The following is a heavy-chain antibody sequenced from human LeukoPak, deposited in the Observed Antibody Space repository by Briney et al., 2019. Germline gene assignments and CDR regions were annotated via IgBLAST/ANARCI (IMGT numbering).Heavy chain of an antibody. CDR3: ARLVSYDVLTENFYKYYMDV. CDR1: SFSISSYNYY. CDR2: SYYTGST. J-gene: IGHJ6*03. D-gene: IGHD3-9*01. V-gene: IGHV4-39*01. Sequence: AETLSLTCTVSSFSISSYNYYWGWIRQPPGKGLEWIVSSYYTGSTLYNSSLKSRVTMCLDALSYQFTLKVPSVTATDTAVYYCARLVSYDVLTENFYKYYMDVWGKGTTVVVSS.